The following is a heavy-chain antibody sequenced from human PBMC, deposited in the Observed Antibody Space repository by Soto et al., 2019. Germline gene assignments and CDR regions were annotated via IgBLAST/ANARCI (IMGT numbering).Heavy chain of an antibody. CDR1: GFTFSSYG. Sequence: GGSLRLSCAASGFTFSSYGMHWVRQAPGKGLEWVAVISYDGSNKYYADSVKGRFTISRDNSKNTLYLQMNSLRAEDTAVYYCAKDHGSWYYFDYWGQGTLVTVSS. CDR3: AKDHGSWYYFDY. J-gene: IGHJ4*02. CDR2: ISYDGSNK. V-gene: IGHV3-30*18. D-gene: IGHD6-13*01.